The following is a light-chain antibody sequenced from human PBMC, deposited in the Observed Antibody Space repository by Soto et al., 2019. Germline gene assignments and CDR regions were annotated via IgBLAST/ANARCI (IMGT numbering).Light chain of an antibody. CDR3: QKYNSARQT. V-gene: IGKV1-39*01. CDR2: AAS. Sequence: SQTTQSACSLSASVGDRVSITCRASQSISNYLNWYQQKPGKAPKVLIYAASSLQSGVPSRFSGSGSGTDFTLTISSLQSEDIATYYCQKYNSARQTFGQGTKVDIK. J-gene: IGKJ1*01. CDR1: QSISNY.